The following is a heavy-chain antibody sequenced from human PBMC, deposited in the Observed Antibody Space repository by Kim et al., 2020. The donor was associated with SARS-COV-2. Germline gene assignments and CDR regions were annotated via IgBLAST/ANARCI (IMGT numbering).Heavy chain of an antibody. D-gene: IGHD1-26*01. V-gene: IGHV3-33*05. CDR3: ARDARVHRWEHSLFDY. CDR2: ISYDGSNK. CDR1: GFTFSSYG. Sequence: GGSLRLSCAASGFTFSSYGMHWVRQAPGKGLEWVAVISYDGSNKYYADSVKGRFTISRDNSKNTLYLQMNSLRDEDTAVYYCARDARVHRWEHSLFDYWG. J-gene: IGHJ4*01.